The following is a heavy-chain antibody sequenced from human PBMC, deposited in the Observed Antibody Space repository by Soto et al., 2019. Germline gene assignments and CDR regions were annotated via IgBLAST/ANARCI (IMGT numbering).Heavy chain of an antibody. Sequence: EVQLLPSGGGLVQPGGSLRLSCAASGITFSSYVMNWVRQGPRKGLQWVSNIDGSGGRTDYADSVKGRFTISRDKSKNTLYLHMNSLIAEDTAVSYCAKSVNDPFYCFDPWGQGTLVTVSA. CDR2: IDGSGGRT. CDR3: AKSVNDPFYCFDP. V-gene: IGHV3-23*01. J-gene: IGHJ5*02. CDR1: GITFSSYV. D-gene: IGHD1-1*01.